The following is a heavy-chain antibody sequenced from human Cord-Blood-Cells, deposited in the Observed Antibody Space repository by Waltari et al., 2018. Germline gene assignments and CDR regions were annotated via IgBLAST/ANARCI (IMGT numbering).Heavy chain of an antibody. J-gene: IGHJ4*02. V-gene: IGHV3-48*02. CDR3: ARVDCSSTSCPDY. D-gene: IGHD2-2*01. Sequence: EVQLVESGGGLVQPGGSLRLSCAASGFTFSRYSMNWVRQAPGKGLEWVSYISSSSSTIYYADSVKGRFTISRDNAKNSLYLQMNSLRDEDTAVYYCARVDCSSTSCPDYWGQGTLVTVSS. CDR2: ISSSSSTI. CDR1: GFTFSRYS.